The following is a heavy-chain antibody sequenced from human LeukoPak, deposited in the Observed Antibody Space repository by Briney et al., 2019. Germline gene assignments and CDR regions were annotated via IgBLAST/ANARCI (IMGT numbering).Heavy chain of an antibody. J-gene: IGHJ4*02. CDR1: GFTFSNYA. Sequence: GGSLRLSCAGSGFTFSNYALSWVRQAPGQGLEWVSTISDSGDFTFYADAVKGRFTISRDNSKNTLYLQMYSLRAEDTAIYYCARAPPYTKYFDYWGRETLLTVSS. V-gene: IGHV3-23*01. CDR2: ISDSGDFT. D-gene: IGHD1-1*01. CDR3: ARAPPYTKYFDY.